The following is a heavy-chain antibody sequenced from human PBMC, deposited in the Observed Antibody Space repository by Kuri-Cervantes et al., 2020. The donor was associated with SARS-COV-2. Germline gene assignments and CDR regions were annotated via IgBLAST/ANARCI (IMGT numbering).Heavy chain of an antibody. V-gene: IGHV3-7*01. CDR2: IKQDGSEK. J-gene: IGHJ5*02. CDR3: ARETVAGTGDWFDP. CDR1: GFTFSSYW. Sequence: GGSLRLSCAASGFTFSSYWMSWVRQAPGRGLEWVANIKQDGSEKYYVDSVKGRFTISRDNAKNSLYLQMNSLRAEDTAVYYCARETVAGTGDWFDPWGQGTLVTVSS. D-gene: IGHD6-19*01.